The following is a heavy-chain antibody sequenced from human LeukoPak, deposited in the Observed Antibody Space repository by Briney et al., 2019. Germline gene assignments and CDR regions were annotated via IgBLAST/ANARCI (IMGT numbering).Heavy chain of an antibody. CDR2: INHSGSA. Sequence: PSETLSLTCAVYGGSFSDSYWSWIRQPPGKGLEWIGEINHSGSANYNPSLKSRVTISVDTSKNPFSLKLSSVTAADTAVYYCARPGYDSSGFFDYWGQGTLVTVSS. V-gene: IGHV4-34*01. J-gene: IGHJ4*02. CDR3: ARPGYDSSGFFDY. CDR1: GGSFSDSY. D-gene: IGHD3-22*01.